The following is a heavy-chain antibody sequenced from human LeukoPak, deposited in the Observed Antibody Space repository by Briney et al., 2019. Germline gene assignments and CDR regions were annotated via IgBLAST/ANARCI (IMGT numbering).Heavy chain of an antibody. CDR3: TRHELPMSGWVDY. D-gene: IGHD6-19*01. Sequence: PGKSLRLSCAASGFAFSPHFMHWVRQAPGKGLEWVTSVSYDGSNEYYADSVKGRFTVSRDNSKNTLYLQVNSLRPEDTAVYYCTRHELPMSGWVDYWGQGTLVTVSS. V-gene: IGHV3-30*04. CDR2: VSYDGSNE. J-gene: IGHJ4*02. CDR1: GFAFSPHF.